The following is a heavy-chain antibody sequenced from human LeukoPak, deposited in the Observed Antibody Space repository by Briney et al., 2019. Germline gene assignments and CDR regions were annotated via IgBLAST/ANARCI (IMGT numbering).Heavy chain of an antibody. J-gene: IGHJ4*02. D-gene: IGHD6-13*01. CDR3: ARHATYSANWYEIDY. CDR2: IYYSGST. V-gene: IGHV4-59*08. CDR1: GGSIRTYY. Sequence: SETLSLTCTVSGGSIRTYYWSWIRQPPGKGLEWIGYIYYSGSTSYNPSLKSRVTISVDTSKNQFSLKLSSVTAADTAVYYCARHATYSANWYEIDYWGQGTLVTVSS.